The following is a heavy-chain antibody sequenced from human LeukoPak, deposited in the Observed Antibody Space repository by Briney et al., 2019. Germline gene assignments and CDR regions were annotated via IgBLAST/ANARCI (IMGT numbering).Heavy chain of an antibody. CDR3: ARDIVGATNEPDY. CDR1: GFIFSNSW. Sequence: PGGSLRLSCTASGFIFSNSWMNWVRQAPGKGLEWVSYISSSSSTIYYADSVKGRFTISRDNAKNSLYLQMNSLRDEDTAVYYCARDIVGATNEPDYWGQGTLVTVSS. D-gene: IGHD1-26*01. J-gene: IGHJ4*02. V-gene: IGHV3-48*02. CDR2: ISSSSSTI.